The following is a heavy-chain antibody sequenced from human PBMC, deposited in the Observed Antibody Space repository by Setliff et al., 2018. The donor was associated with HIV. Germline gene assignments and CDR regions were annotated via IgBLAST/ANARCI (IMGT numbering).Heavy chain of an antibody. D-gene: IGHD2-8*01. Sequence: ASVKVSCKVFGDSFNGYYMYWVRQAPGQGLEWMGRIIPNSGGTNYPQKFQGRVTMTRDTSISTAYMQLSRLRPDDTAIYYCATKVYCTNGVCLDAFDIWGQGTMVTVSS. J-gene: IGHJ3*02. CDR1: GDSFNGYY. CDR2: IIPNSGGT. CDR3: ATKVYCTNGVCLDAFDI. V-gene: IGHV1-2*06.